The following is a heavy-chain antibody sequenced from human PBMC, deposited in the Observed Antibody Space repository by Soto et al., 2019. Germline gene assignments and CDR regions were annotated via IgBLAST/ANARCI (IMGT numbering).Heavy chain of an antibody. Sequence: LSLTCTVSGGSISSSSWSWIRQPPGRGLEWIGHIYNNGRTDYNPSLKSRVTISVDTSKNHFSLKLSSVTPADTAVYYCARARFCTSTSCYHYFDFWGQGTLVTVSS. V-gene: IGHV4-59*01. J-gene: IGHJ4*02. CDR3: ARARFCTSTSCYHYFDF. CDR2: IYNNGRT. CDR1: GGSISSSS. D-gene: IGHD2-2*01.